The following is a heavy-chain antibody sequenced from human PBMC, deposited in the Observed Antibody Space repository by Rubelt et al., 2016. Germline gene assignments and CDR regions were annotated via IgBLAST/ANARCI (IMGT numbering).Heavy chain of an antibody. CDR3: AKSIFTQGVYSSSVFDY. D-gene: IGHD6-6*01. CDR2: ISGSGGST. CDR1: GFTFSSYA. J-gene: IGHJ4*02. Sequence: EVQLVESGGGLVQPGGSLRLSCAASGFTFSSYAMSWVRQAPGKGLEWVSAISGSGGSTYYADSVKGRFTISRDNSKNTLYLQMNSLRAEDTAVYYCAKSIFTQGVYSSSVFDYWGQGTLVTVSS. V-gene: IGHV3-23*04.